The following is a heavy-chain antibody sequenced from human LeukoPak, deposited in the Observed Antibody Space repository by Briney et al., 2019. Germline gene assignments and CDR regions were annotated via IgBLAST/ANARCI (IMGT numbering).Heavy chain of an antibody. CDR1: GFSFDDYA. CDR2: ISWNSGSI. V-gene: IGHV3-9*03. J-gene: IGHJ4*02. D-gene: IGHD2-2*01. Sequence: PGRSLRLSCAASGFSFDDYAMHWVRQAPGQGLEWVSGISWNSGSIGYADSVKGRFTISRDNAKNSLYLQMNSLRAEDMTLYYCATGYCSSTSCSDYWGQGTLVTVSS. CDR3: ATGYCSSTSCSDY.